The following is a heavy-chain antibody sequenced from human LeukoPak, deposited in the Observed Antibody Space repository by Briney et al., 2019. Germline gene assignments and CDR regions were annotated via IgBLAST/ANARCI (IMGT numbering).Heavy chain of an antibody. D-gene: IGHD5-18*01. Sequence: GGSLRLSCAASGFTFSSYAMSWVRQAPGKGLEWVSAISATGGSTYYADSVKGRFTISRDSSKNTLYLQMNSPRAEDTAVYYCAKDGTWIRVYFDYWGQGTLVTVSS. CDR1: GFTFSSYA. J-gene: IGHJ4*02. CDR2: ISATGGST. CDR3: AKDGTWIRVYFDY. V-gene: IGHV3-23*01.